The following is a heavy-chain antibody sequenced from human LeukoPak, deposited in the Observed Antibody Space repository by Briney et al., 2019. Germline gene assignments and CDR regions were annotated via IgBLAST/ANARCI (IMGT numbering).Heavy chain of an antibody. J-gene: IGHJ4*02. CDR3: ARGLRLPDSSGYVIDY. V-gene: IGHV1-8*01. D-gene: IGHD3-22*01. CDR1: GYTFTSYD. Sequence: ASVKVSCKASGYTFTSYDTNWVRQATGQGLEWMGWMNPNSGNTGYAQKFQGRVTMTRNTSISTVYMELNSLRSEDTAMYYCARGLRLPDSSGYVIDYWGQGTLVTVSS. CDR2: MNPNSGNT.